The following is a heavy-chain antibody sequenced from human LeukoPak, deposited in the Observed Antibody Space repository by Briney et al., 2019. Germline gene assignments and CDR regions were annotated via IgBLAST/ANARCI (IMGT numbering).Heavy chain of an antibody. CDR3: ARVPGPYYDPYYFDY. Sequence: GASVKVSCKASGYTFTGYYMHWVRQAPGQGLEWMGWINPNSGGTNYAQKFQGRVTMTRDTSISTAYMELSRLRSDDTAVYYCARVPGPYYDPYYFDYWGQGTLVTVSS. V-gene: IGHV1-2*02. CDR1: GYTFTGYY. D-gene: IGHD3-3*01. CDR2: INPNSGGT. J-gene: IGHJ4*02.